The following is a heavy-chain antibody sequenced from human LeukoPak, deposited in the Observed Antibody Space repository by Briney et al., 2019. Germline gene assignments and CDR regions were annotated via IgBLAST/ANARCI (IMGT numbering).Heavy chain of an antibody. J-gene: IGHJ6*02. Sequence: NPSETLSLTCTVSGGSISSYYWTWIRQPPGNGLEWIGYIYYSGSTNYNPSLKSRVTISVDTSKNQFSLKLSSVTAADTAVYYCARAGDSSGYYYRYFSGSAYYYYGMDVWGQGTTVTVSS. CDR3: ARAGDSSGYYYRYFSGSAYYYYGMDV. CDR2: IYYSGST. D-gene: IGHD3-22*01. V-gene: IGHV4-59*01. CDR1: GGSISSYY.